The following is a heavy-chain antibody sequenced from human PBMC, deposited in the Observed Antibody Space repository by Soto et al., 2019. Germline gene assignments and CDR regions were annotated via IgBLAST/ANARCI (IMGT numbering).Heavy chain of an antibody. CDR1: GFTFSSYS. J-gene: IGHJ5*02. Sequence: EVQLVESGGGLLQPGGSLRLSCAASGFTFSSYSMNWVRQAPWKVLEWVSYISSSSSTIYYADSVKRRFTSSRNNAKNSLYLEMNSLRDEDTAVYYCARESRFLEWLSLNWFDPWGQGTPVTVSS. D-gene: IGHD3-3*01. CDR2: ISSSSSTI. CDR3: ARESRFLEWLSLNWFDP. V-gene: IGHV3-48*02.